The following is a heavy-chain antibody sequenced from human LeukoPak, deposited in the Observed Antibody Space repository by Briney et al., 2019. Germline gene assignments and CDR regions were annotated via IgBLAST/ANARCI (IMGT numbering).Heavy chain of an antibody. CDR3: ARGGDRRGFDY. CDR2: IYDSGTT. V-gene: IGHV4-31*03. D-gene: IGHD1-14*01. J-gene: IGHJ4*02. CDR1: GGSISNGGYY. Sequence: SETLSLTCTVSGGSISNGGYYWSRIRQHPGKGLEWIGYIYDSGTTYYNPALQSRVTISVDTSDNQFSLKLRSLTAADTALYYCARGGDRRGFDYWGQGTLVTVSS.